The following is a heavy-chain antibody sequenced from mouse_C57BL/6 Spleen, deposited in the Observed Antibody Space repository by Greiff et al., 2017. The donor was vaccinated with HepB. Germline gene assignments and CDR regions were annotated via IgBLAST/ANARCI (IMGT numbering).Heavy chain of an antibody. Sequence: VKLMESGPGLVAPSQSLSITCTVSGFSFTSYAISWVRQPPGKGLEWLGVICTGGGTTYNSAIKSRLSISKDNAKRHVVLKMNSLQTDDTARYYCARANGYLWYFDVWGTGTTVTVSS. CDR3: ARANGYLWYFDV. V-gene: IGHV2-9-1*01. D-gene: IGHD2-2*01. CDR2: ICTGGGT. J-gene: IGHJ1*03. CDR1: GFSFTSYA.